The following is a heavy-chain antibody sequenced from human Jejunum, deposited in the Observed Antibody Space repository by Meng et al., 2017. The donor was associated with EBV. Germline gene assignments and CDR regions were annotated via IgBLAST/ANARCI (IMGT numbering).Heavy chain of an antibody. CDR3: VRVKTGSCSDY. Sequence: QLQLQASGPGLVKPSGTLSLSCSVSGVWCSWVRLPPGRWLEWIASISYSGSTFYNPSLRSRVTISRDTSKNQFSLNLNSVTAADTAVCYCVRVKTGSCSDYWGQGTLVTVAS. CDR2: ISYSGST. V-gene: IGHV4-4*02. D-gene: IGHD1-26*01. CDR1: GVWCS. J-gene: IGHJ4*02.